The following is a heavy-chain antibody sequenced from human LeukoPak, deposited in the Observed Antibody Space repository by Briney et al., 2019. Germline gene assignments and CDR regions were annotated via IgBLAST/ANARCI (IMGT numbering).Heavy chain of an antibody. CDR2: INPSGGST. CDR3: ARELYSSSNLDY. V-gene: IGHV1-46*01. J-gene: IGHJ4*02. D-gene: IGHD6-13*01. CDR1: GYAFTGSY. Sequence: ASVKVSCKAAGYAFTGSYIHWVRQAPGQGLEWMGIINPSGGSTSYAQKFQGRVTMTRDTSISTAYMELSRLRSDDTAVYYCARELYSSSNLDYWGQGTLVTVSS.